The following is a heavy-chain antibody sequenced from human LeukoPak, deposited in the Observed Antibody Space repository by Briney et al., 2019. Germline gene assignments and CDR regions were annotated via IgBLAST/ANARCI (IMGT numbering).Heavy chain of an antibody. J-gene: IGHJ6*03. CDR1: GGSISSGSYY. CDR2: IYTSGST. Sequence: SETLSLTCTVSGGSISSGSYYWSWIRQPAGKGLEWIGRIYTSGSTHYNPSLKSRVTISVDTSKNQFSLKLSSVTAADTAVYYCARHLGGYYYYMDVWGKGTTVTISS. CDR3: ARHLGGYYYYMDV. V-gene: IGHV4-61*02.